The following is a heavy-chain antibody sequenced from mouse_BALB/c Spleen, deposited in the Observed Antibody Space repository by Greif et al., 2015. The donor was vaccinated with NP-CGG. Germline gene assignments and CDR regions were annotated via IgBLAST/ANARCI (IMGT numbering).Heavy chain of an antibody. J-gene: IGHJ4*01. D-gene: IGHD2-4*01. Sequence: VQLQQSGAELVKPGASVKLSCTASGFNIKDTYMHWVKQRPEQGLEWIGRIDPANGNTKYDPKFQGKATITADTSSNTAYLQLSSLTSEDTAVYYCASGDYDGVGATDYWGQGTSVTVSS. CDR3: ASGDYDGVGATDY. CDR1: GFNIKDTY. CDR2: IDPANGNT. V-gene: IGHV14-3*02.